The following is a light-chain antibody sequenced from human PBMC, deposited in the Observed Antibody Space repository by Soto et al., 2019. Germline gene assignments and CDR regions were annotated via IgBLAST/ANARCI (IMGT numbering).Light chain of an antibody. Sequence: EIVLTQSPATLSLSPGERATLSSRASQSVSSYLAWYQQKPGQAPRLLIYGASTRATGIPARFSGSGSGTEFTLTINSLQSEDSAVYYCQQHNQWPITFGQGTRLEIK. CDR3: QQHNQWPIT. CDR1: QSVSSY. J-gene: IGKJ5*01. V-gene: IGKV3-15*01. CDR2: GAS.